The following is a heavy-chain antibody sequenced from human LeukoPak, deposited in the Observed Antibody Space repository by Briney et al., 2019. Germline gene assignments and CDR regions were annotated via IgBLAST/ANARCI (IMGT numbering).Heavy chain of an antibody. CDR2: ISHDGGNE. J-gene: IGHJ4*02. V-gene: IGHV3-30*02. CDR3: AKRSEYSTSSHVFDF. CDR1: GCTFSVYD. D-gene: IGHD6-6*01. Sequence: GGSLRLSCAASGCTFSVYDMHWVRQAPGKGLEGVAFISHDGGNEYYADSVKGRFTISRDNSKNTLYLQMDSLRAADTAVYYCAKRSEYSTSSHVFDFGGQGTLVTVSS.